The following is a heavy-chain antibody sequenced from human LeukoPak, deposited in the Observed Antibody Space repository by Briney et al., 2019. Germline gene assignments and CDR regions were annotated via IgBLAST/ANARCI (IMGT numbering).Heavy chain of an antibody. CDR1: GYTFTGYY. D-gene: IGHD6-19*01. J-gene: IGHJ4*02. V-gene: IGHV1-2*02. CDR2: INPNSGGT. CDR3: ARDREWNSSGWTAAFDY. Sequence: ASVKVSCKASGYTFTGYYMHWVRQAPGQGLEWMGWINPNSGGTNYAQKFQGRVTMTRDTSISTAYMELSRLRSDDTAVYYCARDREWNSSGWTAAFDYWGQGTLVTVSS.